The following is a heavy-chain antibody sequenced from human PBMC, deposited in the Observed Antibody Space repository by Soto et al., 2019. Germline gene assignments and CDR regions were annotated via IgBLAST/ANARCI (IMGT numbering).Heavy chain of an antibody. CDR3: ARDRLELRAFDI. D-gene: IGHD1-7*01. J-gene: IGHJ3*02. CDR2: MNEDGGTT. CDR1: GFTFSSYW. Sequence: PGGSLRLSCAASGFTFSSYWMHWVRQAPGKGLVWVSRMNEDGGTTDYADSVKGRFTISRDNAKNTLYLQMNSLRVEDTAVYYCARDRLELRAFDIWGQGTMVTVSS. V-gene: IGHV3-74*01.